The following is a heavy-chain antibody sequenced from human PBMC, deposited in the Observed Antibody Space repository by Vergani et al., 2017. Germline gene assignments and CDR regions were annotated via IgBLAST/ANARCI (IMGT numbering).Heavy chain of an antibody. CDR1: GGSISSSSYY. D-gene: IGHD2-21*02. V-gene: IGHV4-39*01. CDR3: ARHLAYCGGDCYPYYYGMDV. CDR2: IYYSGST. Sequence: QLQLQESGPGLVKPSETLSLTCTVSGGSISSSSYYWGWIRQPPGMGLEWIGSIYYSGSTYYNPSLKSRVTISVDTSKNQFSLKLSSVTAADTAVYYCARHLAYCGGDCYPYYYGMDVWGQ. J-gene: IGHJ6*02.